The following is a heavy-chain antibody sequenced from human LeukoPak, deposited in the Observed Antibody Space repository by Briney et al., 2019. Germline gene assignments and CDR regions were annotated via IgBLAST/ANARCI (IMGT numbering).Heavy chain of an antibody. CDR2: IYPGDSDT. D-gene: IGHD3-10*01. V-gene: IGHV5-51*01. Sequence: GESLKISCKGSGYSFSSHWIAWVRQMPGKGLEWMGIIYPGDSDTTYSPSFQGPVTISADKSINTAYLQWSSLKASDTAIYYCARTNDYGSGNFFDYWGQGTLVTVSS. CDR3: ARTNDYGSGNFFDY. CDR1: GYSFSSHW. J-gene: IGHJ4*02.